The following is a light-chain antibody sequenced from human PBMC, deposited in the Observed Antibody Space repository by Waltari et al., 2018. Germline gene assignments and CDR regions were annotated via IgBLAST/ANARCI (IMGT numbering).Light chain of an antibody. Sequence: QSALTQPASVSGSPGQSITISCTGTSSDIGVYHYVSWYQEHPVRAPKLMIFDVSDRPSGVSNRFSGSKSGNTASLTISGLQADDEADYYCSSYTSSGTPWVFGGGTKLTVL. CDR2: DVS. CDR1: SSDIGVYHY. J-gene: IGLJ3*02. V-gene: IGLV2-14*03. CDR3: SSYTSSGTPWV.